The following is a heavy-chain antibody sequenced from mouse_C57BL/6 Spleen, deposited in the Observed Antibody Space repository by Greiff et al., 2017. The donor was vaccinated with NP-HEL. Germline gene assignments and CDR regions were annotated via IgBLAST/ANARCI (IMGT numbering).Heavy chain of an antibody. CDR2: IAPSDSYT. V-gene: IGHV1-69*01. CDR3: TVYYYGSSYYFDY. CDR1: GYTFTSYW. J-gene: IGHJ2*01. Sequence: QVQLQQPGAELVMPGASVKLSCKASGYTFTSYWMHWVKQRPGQGLEWIGEIAPSDSYTNYNQKFKGKSTLTLDKSSSTAYMQLSSLTSEDSAVYYCTVYYYGSSYYFDYWGQGTTLTVSS. D-gene: IGHD1-1*01.